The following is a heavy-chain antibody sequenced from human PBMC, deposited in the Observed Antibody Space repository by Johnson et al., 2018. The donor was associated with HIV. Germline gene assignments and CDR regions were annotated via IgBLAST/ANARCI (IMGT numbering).Heavy chain of an antibody. CDR3: ARRGITIVADAFDI. CDR2: IDWSGGRT. D-gene: IGHD3-10*01. J-gene: IGHJ3*02. Sequence: VQLVESGGGLIQPGGSLRLSCAASGFTFDDYGMSWVRQAPGKGLEWVSGIDWSGGRTGYADSVKGRFTISRDNAKKLLYLQMYSLRAEDTAFYYCARRGITIVADAFDIWGRGTLVTVSS. V-gene: IGHV3-20*04. CDR1: GFTFDDYG.